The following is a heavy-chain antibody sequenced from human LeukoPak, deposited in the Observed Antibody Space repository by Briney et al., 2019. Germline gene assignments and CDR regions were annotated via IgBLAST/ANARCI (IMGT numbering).Heavy chain of an antibody. D-gene: IGHD3-10*01. Sequence: SVKVSCKASGFTFTSSAMQWVRQARGQRLEWIGWIVVGSGNTNYAQKFQERVTITRDMSTSTAYMELSSLRSEDTAVYYCAKGKDYGSGGTNFDYWGQGTLVTVSS. J-gene: IGHJ4*02. CDR3: AKGKDYGSGGTNFDY. V-gene: IGHV1-58*02. CDR2: IVVGSGNT. CDR1: GFTFTSSA.